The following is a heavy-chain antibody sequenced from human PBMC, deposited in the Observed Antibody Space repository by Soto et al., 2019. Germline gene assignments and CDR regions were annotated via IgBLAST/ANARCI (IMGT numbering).Heavy chain of an antibody. V-gene: IGHV4-59*01. Sequence: SETLSLTCTVSGGSISSYYWSWIRQPPGKGLEWIGYIYYSGSTNYNPSLKSRVTISVDTSKNQFSLKLSSVTAADTAVYYCARAPAVGYCSSTSCYSLAGLFDYWGQGTLVTVSS. D-gene: IGHD2-2*01. J-gene: IGHJ4*02. CDR1: GGSISSYY. CDR3: ARAPAVGYCSSTSCYSLAGLFDY. CDR2: IYYSGST.